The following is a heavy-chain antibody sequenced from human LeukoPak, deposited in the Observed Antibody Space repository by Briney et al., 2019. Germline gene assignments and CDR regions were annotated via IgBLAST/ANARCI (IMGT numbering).Heavy chain of an antibody. CDR1: GGTFSSYA. J-gene: IGHJ4*02. D-gene: IGHD2-21*01. CDR2: IIPIFGTA. V-gene: IGHV1-69*13. CDR3: ARVVGAYCGGDCYPFDY. Sequence: GASVKVSCKASGGTFSSYAISWVRQAPGQGLEWMGGIIPIFGTANYAQKFQGRVTITADESTSTAHMELSSLRSEDTAVYYCARVVGAYCGGDCYPFDYWGQGTLVTVSS.